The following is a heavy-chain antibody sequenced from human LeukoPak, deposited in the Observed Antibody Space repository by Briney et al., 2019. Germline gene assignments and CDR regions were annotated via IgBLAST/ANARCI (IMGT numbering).Heavy chain of an antibody. CDR3: ARKYCSGGDCYSNY. Sequence: SETLSLTCSVSGGSVSSPTYYWTWIRQPPGKGLEWIGYIYCSGIANYNPSLTSRVTMSVDTSKNQFSLKLSSVTAADTAMYYCARKYCSGGDCYSNYWGQGTLVTVSS. CDR1: GGSVSSPTYY. D-gene: IGHD2-15*01. J-gene: IGHJ4*02. CDR2: IYCSGIA. V-gene: IGHV4-61*01.